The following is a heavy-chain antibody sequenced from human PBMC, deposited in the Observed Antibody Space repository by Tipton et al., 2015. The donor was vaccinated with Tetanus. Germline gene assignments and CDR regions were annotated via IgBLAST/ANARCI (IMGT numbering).Heavy chain of an antibody. CDR3: AREADCSGGSCFSGDFDN. D-gene: IGHD2-15*01. CDR1: GFIFSSYG. Sequence: SLRLSCAASGFIFSSYGIHWVCQAPGKGLEWVAVSWYDGTDKYYADSVKGRFTISRDNSKNTLYLPMNSLRAGDTAVYYCAREADCSGGSCFSGDFDNWGQGTQVTVSS. J-gene: IGHJ4*02. V-gene: IGHV3-33*01. CDR2: SWYDGTDK.